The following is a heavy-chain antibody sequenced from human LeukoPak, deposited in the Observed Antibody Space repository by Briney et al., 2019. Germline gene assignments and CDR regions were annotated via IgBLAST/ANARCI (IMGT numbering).Heavy chain of an antibody. CDR3: AKDHNDCRGMSCLLHQD. D-gene: IGHD2-15*01. CDR2: ISSGGSKT. Sequence: GGSLRLSWAASAPSFSNYAVTWVRQSPGEVREWVSSISSGGSKTWSADSVEARFTISRHNSNNTLSLKLNRLSAQHTATYHCAKDHNDCRGMSCLLHQDWGQATLVTVSS. J-gene: IGHJ4*02. V-gene: IGHV3-23*01. CDR1: APSFSNYA.